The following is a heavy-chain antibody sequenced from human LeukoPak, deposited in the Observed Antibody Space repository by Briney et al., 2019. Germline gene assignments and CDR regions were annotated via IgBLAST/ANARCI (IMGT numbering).Heavy chain of an antibody. CDR3: ATSRPGATRRRAVGFDI. J-gene: IGHJ3*02. V-gene: IGHV1-24*01. CDR2: FDPEDGEP. Sequence: ASVKVSCKVSGYTLTELSMHWVRQAPGKGLEWMGGFDPEDGEPIYAQKFQGRVTMTEDTSTDTAYMELSSLRSEDTAVYYCATSRPGATRRRAVGFDIWGQGTMVTVSS. CDR1: GYTLTELS. D-gene: IGHD1-26*01.